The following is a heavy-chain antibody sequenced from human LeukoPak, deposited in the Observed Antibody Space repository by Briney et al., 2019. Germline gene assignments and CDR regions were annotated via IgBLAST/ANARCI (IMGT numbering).Heavy chain of an antibody. J-gene: IGHJ6*03. V-gene: IGHV4-39*07. CDR1: GGSISSSSYY. Sequence: SETLSLTCTVSGGSISSSSYYWGWIRQPPGKGLEWIGSIYYSGSTYYNPSLKSRVTISVDTSKNQFSLKLGSVTAADTAVYYCAGDKITMVRGVITYYMDVWGKGTTVTVSS. D-gene: IGHD3-10*01. CDR2: IYYSGST. CDR3: AGDKITMVRGVITYYMDV.